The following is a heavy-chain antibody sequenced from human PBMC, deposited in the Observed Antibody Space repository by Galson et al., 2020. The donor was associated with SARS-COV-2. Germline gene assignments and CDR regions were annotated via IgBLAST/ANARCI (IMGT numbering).Heavy chain of an antibody. J-gene: IGHJ4*02. CDR3: ARPNSGSYYGPFDY. Sequence: GGSLRLSCAAYGFTFSSYAMHWVRQAPGKGLERVAVISYDGSNKYYADSVKGRFTISRDNSKNTLYLQMNSLRAEDTAGYYCARPNSGSYYGPFDYWGQGTLVTVSS. CDR2: ISYDGSNK. CDR1: GFTFSSYA. V-gene: IGHV3-30*04. D-gene: IGHD1-26*01.